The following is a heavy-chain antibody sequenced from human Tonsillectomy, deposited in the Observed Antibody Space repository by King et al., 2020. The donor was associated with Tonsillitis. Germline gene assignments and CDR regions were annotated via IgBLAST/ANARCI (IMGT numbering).Heavy chain of an antibody. V-gene: IGHV3-23*04. Sequence: VQLVESGGDLVQPGGSLRLSCAASGFTFNTYAMSWVRQAPGKGLEWVSAISGSGGTTYYTESVEGRFSISRDNSKNSLFLQMNSLRAEDTAVYYCAKASLRGSGSYQAKYYYYMDVWGKGTTVTVSS. CDR2: ISGSGGTT. CDR1: GFTFNTYA. J-gene: IGHJ6*03. CDR3: AKASLRGSGSYQAKYYYYMDV. D-gene: IGHD3-10*01.